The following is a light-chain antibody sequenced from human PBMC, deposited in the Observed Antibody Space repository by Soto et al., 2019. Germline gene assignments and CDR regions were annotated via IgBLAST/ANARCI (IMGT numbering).Light chain of an antibody. V-gene: IGLV1-47*01. J-gene: IGLJ1*01. CDR3: AGWDDSLSGYV. CDR1: SSNIGSNF. CDR2: RNS. Sequence: QSVLTQPPSAPGTPGQRVTISCSGRSSNIGSNFVYWYQHLPGTAPKLVIYRNSQRPSGVPDRFSGSKSGTSASLAISGLQSEDEADYYCAGWDDSLSGYVFGPGTKLTVL.